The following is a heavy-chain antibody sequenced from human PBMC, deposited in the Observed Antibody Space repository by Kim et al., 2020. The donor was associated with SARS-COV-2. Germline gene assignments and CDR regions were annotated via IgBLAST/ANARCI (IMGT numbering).Heavy chain of an antibody. CDR1: GYVFSNYW. V-gene: IGHV5-51*01. CDR3: ARSPLGPGYYNWFDP. D-gene: IGHD3-9*01. Sequence: GESLKISCQASGYVFSNYWIAWVRQMPGKGLECMGFIYPADSLTKYSPSFQSQVTFSVDRSTSTAYLQWSSLQAPDSAIYYCARSPLGPGYYNWFDPWGQGTLVTVSS. CDR2: IYPADSLT. J-gene: IGHJ5*02.